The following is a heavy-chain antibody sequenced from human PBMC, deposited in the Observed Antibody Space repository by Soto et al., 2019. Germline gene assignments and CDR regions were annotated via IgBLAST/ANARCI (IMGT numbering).Heavy chain of an antibody. D-gene: IGHD6-19*01. CDR2: VIHNGST. V-gene: IGHV4-34*01. J-gene: IGHJ3*02. CDR1: GGSFSGYY. CDR3: ARGVRYQWLPPRVAFDI. Sequence: QAQLQQWGAGLLKPSETLSLTCAVYGGSFSGYYWSWIRQPPGKGLEWIGEVIHNGSTNYNPSLKSRVTISVDASRNQFSLKVTSVTAADTAVYYCARGVRYQWLPPRVAFDIWGQGTMVTVSS.